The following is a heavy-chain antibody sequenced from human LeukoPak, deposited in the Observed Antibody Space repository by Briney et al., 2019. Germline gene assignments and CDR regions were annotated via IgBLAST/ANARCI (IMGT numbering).Heavy chain of an antibody. Sequence: AWGSLRLSCAASGFTFSSYGMSWVRQVPGKGLEWVSAISGSGGSTYYADSVKGRFTISRDNSKNTLYLQMNSLRAEDTAVYYCAREWVSSGYEGVLDYWGQGTLVTVSS. CDR1: GFTFSSYG. CDR2: ISGSGGST. V-gene: IGHV3-23*01. CDR3: AREWVSSGYEGVLDY. J-gene: IGHJ4*02. D-gene: IGHD5-12*01.